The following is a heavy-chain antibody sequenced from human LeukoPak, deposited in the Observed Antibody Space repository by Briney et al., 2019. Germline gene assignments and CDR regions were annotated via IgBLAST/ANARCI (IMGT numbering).Heavy chain of an antibody. CDR2: ISSSGSTI. CDR3: ARLSGSYDPIDY. Sequence: PGGSLRLSCAASGFTFSDYYISWIRQAPGKGLEWVSYISSSGSTIYYADSVQGRFTITRDNAKNSLYLQMNSLRAEDTAVYYCARLSGSYDPIDYWGQGALVTVSS. CDR1: GFTFSDYY. V-gene: IGHV3-11*01. J-gene: IGHJ4*02. D-gene: IGHD1-26*01.